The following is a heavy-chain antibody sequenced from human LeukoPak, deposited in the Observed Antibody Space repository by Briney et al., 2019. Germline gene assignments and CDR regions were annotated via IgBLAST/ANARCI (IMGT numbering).Heavy chain of an antibody. CDR1: GFTFSNYA. Sequence: PGGSLRLSCGASGFTFSNYAMSWVRQAPGKGLEWVSGINDNGSTRFYAASVKGRFTISRDNSKNTLYLHMNSLRPEDTAVYYCAKDDSYYDFWSTQGYWGQGTLVTVSA. J-gene: IGHJ4*02. CDR2: INDNGSTR. CDR3: AKDDSYYDFWSTQGY. V-gene: IGHV3-23*01. D-gene: IGHD3-3*01.